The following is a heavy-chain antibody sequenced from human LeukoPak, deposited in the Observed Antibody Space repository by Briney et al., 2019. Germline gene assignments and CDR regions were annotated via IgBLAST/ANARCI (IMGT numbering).Heavy chain of an antibody. CDR2: IIPIFGIA. V-gene: IGHV1-69*04. CDR3: ARDDDSSSWYFDY. D-gene: IGHD6-13*01. Sequence: VASVKVSCKASGGTFSSYAISWVRQAPGQGLEWMGRIIPIFGIANYAQKFQGRVTITAHKSTSTAYMELSSLRSEDTAVYYCARDDDSSSWYFDYWGQGTLVTVSS. J-gene: IGHJ4*02. CDR1: GGTFSSYA.